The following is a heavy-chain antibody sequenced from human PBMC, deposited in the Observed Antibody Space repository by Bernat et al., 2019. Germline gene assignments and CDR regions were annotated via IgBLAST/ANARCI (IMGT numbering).Heavy chain of an antibody. D-gene: IGHD2-2*02. CDR2: ISYDGSNK. V-gene: IGHV3-30-3*01. CDR1: GFTFSSYA. Sequence: QVQLVESGGGVVQPGRSLRLSCAASGFTFSSYAMHWVRQAPGKGLEWVAVISYDGSNKYYADSVKGRFTISRDNSKNTLYLQMNSLRAEDTAVYYCAREGDLYCSSTSCYNYYYYGMDVWGQGTTVTVSS. CDR3: AREGDLYCSSTSCYNYYYYGMDV. J-gene: IGHJ6*02.